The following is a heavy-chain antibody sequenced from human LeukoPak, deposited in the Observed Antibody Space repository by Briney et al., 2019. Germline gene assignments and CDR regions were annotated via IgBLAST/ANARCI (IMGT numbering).Heavy chain of an antibody. J-gene: IGHJ6*03. CDR1: GFTLSNAW. D-gene: IGHD1-7*01. CDR3: AKRRGLELTYYYYMDV. CDR2: ISGSGGST. Sequence: GGSLRLSCAASGFTLSNAWMNWVRQAPGKGLEWVSAISGSGGSTYYADSVKGRFTISRDNSKNTLYLQMNSLRAEDTAVYYCAKRRGLELTYYYYMDVWGKGTTVTVSS. V-gene: IGHV3-23*01.